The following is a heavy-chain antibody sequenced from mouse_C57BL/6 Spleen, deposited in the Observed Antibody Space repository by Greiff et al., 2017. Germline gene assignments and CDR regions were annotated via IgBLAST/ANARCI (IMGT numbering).Heavy chain of an antibody. CDR2: IYPGEGDT. CDR1: GYAFSSSW. V-gene: IGHV1-82*01. J-gene: IGHJ3*01. D-gene: IGHD3-2*02. CDR3: AGQLRLPFAY. Sequence: QVQLKESGPELVKPGASVKISCKASGYAFSSSWVNWVKQRPGKGLEWLGRIYPGEGDTNYNGKFTGKATLTADKSYSTAYMQLSSLTSEDSAVYVCAGQLRLPFAYWGQGTLVTVSA.